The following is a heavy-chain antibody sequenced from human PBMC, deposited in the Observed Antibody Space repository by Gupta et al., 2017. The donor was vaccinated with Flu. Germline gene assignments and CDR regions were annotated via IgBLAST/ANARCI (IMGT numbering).Heavy chain of an antibody. V-gene: IGHV3-21*01. CDR3: XRGSITARQGFDY. J-gene: IGHJ4*01. D-gene: IGHD6-6*01. Sequence: FRSDSRNWVRQAPGKGLEWVSSIDGSSNYIYYADLVRGRFTISRDNAKKSLYLQMNSLRVXDXAVYDCXRGSITARQGFDYWGQGTLGTVSS. CDR1: FRSDS. CDR2: IDGSSNYI.